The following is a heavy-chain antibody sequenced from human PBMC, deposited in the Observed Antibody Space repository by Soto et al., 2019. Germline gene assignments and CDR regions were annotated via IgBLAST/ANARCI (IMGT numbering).Heavy chain of an antibody. J-gene: IGHJ4*02. D-gene: IGHD2-15*01. CDR3: AKHLGFRSGDGCYRGFDC. V-gene: IGHV4-34*01. CDR1: GASLSGYY. Sequence: QVQLQQWGAGLLKPSETLSLTCAVSGASLSGYYRSWIRQPPGKGLEWIGEINDSGSTSYNPSLKSRVTISVDTSKNQFSLKLTSVTAADTAVYYCAKHLGFRSGDGCYRGFDCWGQGTLVTVSS. CDR2: INDSGST.